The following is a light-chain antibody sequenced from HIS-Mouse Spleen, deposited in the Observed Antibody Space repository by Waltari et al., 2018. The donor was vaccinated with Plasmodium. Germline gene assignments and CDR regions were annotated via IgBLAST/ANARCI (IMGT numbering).Light chain of an antibody. CDR2: EGS. CDR3: CSYAGSSTYV. CDR1: SSDVGSYNL. V-gene: IGLV2-23*01. J-gene: IGLJ1*01. Sequence: QSALTQPASVSGSPGQSITISCTGTSSDVGSYNLVSWYQQHPGKAPKRMIYEGSKRPSVVSNRFSGSKSGNTASQTISGLQAEDEADYYCCSYAGSSTYVFGTGTKVTVL.